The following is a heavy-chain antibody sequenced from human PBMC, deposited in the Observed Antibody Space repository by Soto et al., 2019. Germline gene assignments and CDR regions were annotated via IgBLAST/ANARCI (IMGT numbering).Heavy chain of an antibody. V-gene: IGHV3-48*01. Sequence: EVQLVESGGGLVQPGGSLRLSCAASGFTFSSYSMNWVRQAPGKGLEWDSYISSSSSTIYYADSVKGRFTISRDNAKNSLYLQMYSLRAEDTAVYYCARGIAAAGTRGWFDPWGQGTLVTVSS. D-gene: IGHD6-13*01. J-gene: IGHJ5*02. CDR1: GFTFSSYS. CDR2: ISSSSSTI. CDR3: ARGIAAAGTRGWFDP.